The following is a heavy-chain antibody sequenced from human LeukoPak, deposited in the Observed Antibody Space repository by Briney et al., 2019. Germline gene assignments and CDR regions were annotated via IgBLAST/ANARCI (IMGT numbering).Heavy chain of an antibody. J-gene: IGHJ4*02. CDR2: ISGSGGVT. Sequence: GGSLRLSCAASGFTFSSYAMSWVRQAPGKGLEWVSAISGSGGVTYYADSVKARFIISRDNARNTVYLQMNSLRVEDTAVYYCVRDFRSADYWGQGTLVTVSS. V-gene: IGHV3-23*01. CDR3: VRDFRSADY. CDR1: GFTFSSYA.